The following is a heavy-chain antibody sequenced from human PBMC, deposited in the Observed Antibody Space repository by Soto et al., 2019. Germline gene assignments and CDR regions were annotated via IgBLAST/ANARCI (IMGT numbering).Heavy chain of an antibody. CDR2: IIPIFGTA. CDR1: GGTFSSYA. V-gene: IGHV1-69*12. Sequence: QVQLVQSGAEVKKPGSSVKVSCKASGGTFSSYAISWVRQAPGQGLEWMGGIIPIFGTANYAQKFQGRVTITADESTSTAYMELSSLRSEDTAVYYCARDQYRGYDSATEVRFDYWGQGTLVTVSS. CDR3: ARDQYRGYDSATEVRFDY. D-gene: IGHD5-12*01. J-gene: IGHJ4*02.